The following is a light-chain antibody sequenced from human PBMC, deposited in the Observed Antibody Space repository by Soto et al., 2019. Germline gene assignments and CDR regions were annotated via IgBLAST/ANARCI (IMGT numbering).Light chain of an antibody. CDR2: DNN. CDR3: GTWDSSLSPLWV. CDR1: SSNIGNNY. J-gene: IGLJ3*02. Sequence: QSALTQPPSVSAAPGQKVTISCSGSSSNIGNNYVSWYQHLPGAAPKLLIYDNNKRPSGIPDRFSGSKSGTSATLGITGLQTGDEADYYCGTWDSSLSPLWVFGGGTKLTVL. V-gene: IGLV1-51*01.